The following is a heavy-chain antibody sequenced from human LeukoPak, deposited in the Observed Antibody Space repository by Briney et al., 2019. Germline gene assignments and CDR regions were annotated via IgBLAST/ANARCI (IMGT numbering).Heavy chain of an antibody. CDR2: IYTSGST. D-gene: IGHD5-18*01. CDR3: ARGPVDTTYLGFDY. V-gene: IGHV4-4*07. Sequence: SETLSLTCTVSGASISSYYWSWIRQPAGKGLEWIGRIYTSGSTNYNPSLKSRVTISVDKSKNQLSLKLSSVTAADTAVYYRARGPVDTTYLGFDYWGQGTLVTVSS. CDR1: GASISSYY. J-gene: IGHJ4*02.